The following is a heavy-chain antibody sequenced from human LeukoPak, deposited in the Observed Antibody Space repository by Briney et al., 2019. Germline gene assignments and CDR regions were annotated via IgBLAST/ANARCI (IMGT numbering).Heavy chain of an antibody. D-gene: IGHD3-22*01. CDR2: ISYDGSNK. CDR3: AKDPNHYYDSSGYSPLGY. Sequence: GGSLRLSCAASGFTFSSYSMNWVRQAPGKGLEWVAVISYDGSNKYYADSVKGRFTISRDNSKNTLYLQMNSLRAEDTAVYYCAKDPNHYYDSSGYSPLGYWGQGTLVTVSS. V-gene: IGHV3-30*18. CDR1: GFTFSSYS. J-gene: IGHJ4*02.